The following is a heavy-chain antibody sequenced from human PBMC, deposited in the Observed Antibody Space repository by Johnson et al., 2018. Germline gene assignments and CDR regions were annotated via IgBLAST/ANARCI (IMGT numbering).Heavy chain of an antibody. D-gene: IGHD2-15*01. CDR2: IRSKAYGGTA. CDR3: TTGGYCSGGSCAGYYYYYMDV. Sequence: EVQLVESGGGLVQPGRSLRLSCTASGFTFGYYAMSWFRQAPGKGLEWVGFIRSKAYGGTAESAASVKGRFTISRDDSKSIAYLQMNSLKTGDTAVYYCTTGGYCSGGSCAGYYYYYMDVWGKGTTVTVSS. J-gene: IGHJ6*03. CDR1: GFTFGYYA. V-gene: IGHV3-49*03.